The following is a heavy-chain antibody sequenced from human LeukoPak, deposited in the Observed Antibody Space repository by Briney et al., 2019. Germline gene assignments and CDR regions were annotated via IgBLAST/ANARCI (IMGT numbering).Heavy chain of an antibody. V-gene: IGHV3-23*01. CDR1: GFIFTTHA. Sequence: PGGSLRLSCTTSGFIFTTHAMTWVRQAPGKGLEWVSAISGSGGSTYYADSVKGRFTISRDNSKNTLYLQMNSLRAEDTAVYYCAKAHDFWSGFYFDYWGQGTLVTVSS. CDR3: AKAHDFWSGFYFDY. D-gene: IGHD3-3*01. CDR2: ISGSGGST. J-gene: IGHJ4*02.